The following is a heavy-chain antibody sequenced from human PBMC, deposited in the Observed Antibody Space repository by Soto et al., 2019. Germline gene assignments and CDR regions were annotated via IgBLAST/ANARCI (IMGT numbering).Heavy chain of an antibody. D-gene: IGHD3-22*01. J-gene: IGHJ1*01. CDR3: AGEAYYSSSAWSYLQX. Sequence: PGGSLRLSCAASGFTFSSYGMHWVRQAPGKGLEWVSAVWYDGGNKYYKDSVKVRLTISRDNSKNTLFLQMNSLRAEDTAVYYSAGEAYYSSSAWSYLQXWGQCTLVTVSX. CDR2: VWYDGGNK. V-gene: IGHV3-33*01. CDR1: GFTFSSYG.